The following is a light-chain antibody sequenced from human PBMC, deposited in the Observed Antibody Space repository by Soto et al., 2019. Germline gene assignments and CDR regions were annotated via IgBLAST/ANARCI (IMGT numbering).Light chain of an antibody. CDR2: DAS. J-gene: IGKJ1*01. Sequence: IPMTQSPSTLSASVGDRVTITGRASQSISSWLAWYKPKPGKAPNLLIYDASSLESGVPSRFSGSGSGTEFTLTIRSLKPDDFATYYCQQYNSYSAFGQGTKVDIK. CDR3: QQYNSYSA. V-gene: IGKV1-5*01. CDR1: QSISSW.